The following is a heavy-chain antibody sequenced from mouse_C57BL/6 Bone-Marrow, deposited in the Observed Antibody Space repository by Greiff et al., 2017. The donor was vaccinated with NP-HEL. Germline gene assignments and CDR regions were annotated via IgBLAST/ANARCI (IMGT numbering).Heavy chain of an antibody. J-gene: IGHJ4*01. V-gene: IGHV1-26*01. CDR2: INPNNGGT. CDR1: GYTFTDYY. D-gene: IGHD1-1*01. Sequence: EVQLQQSGPELVKPGASVKISCKASGYTFTDYYMNWVKQSHGKSLEWIGDINPNNGGTSYNQKFKGKATLTVDKSSSTAYMELRSLTSEDSAVYYCARAHIYYYGSRRGDYAMDYWGQGTSVTVSS. CDR3: ARAHIYYYGSRRGDYAMDY.